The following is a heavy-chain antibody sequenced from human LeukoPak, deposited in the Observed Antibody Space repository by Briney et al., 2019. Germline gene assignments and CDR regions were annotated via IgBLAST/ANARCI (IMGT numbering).Heavy chain of an antibody. Sequence: PSETLSLTCAVYGGSFSGYYWSWIRQPPGKGLEWIGEINHSGSTNYNPSLKSRVTISVDSSKDQFSLKLSSVTAADTAVYYCARGSPAYSYGFFDPWGQGTLVTVSS. V-gene: IGHV4-34*01. D-gene: IGHD5-18*01. CDR3: ARGSPAYSYGFFDP. J-gene: IGHJ5*02. CDR1: GGSFSGYY. CDR2: INHSGST.